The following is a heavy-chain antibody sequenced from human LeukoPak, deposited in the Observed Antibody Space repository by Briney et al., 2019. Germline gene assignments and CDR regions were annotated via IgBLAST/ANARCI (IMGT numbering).Heavy chain of an antibody. CDR3: ARGEDTDYGDYGTSRLRHDFDY. CDR2: ISSSSSYI. J-gene: IGHJ4*02. D-gene: IGHD4-17*01. V-gene: IGHV3-21*01. Sequence: NPGGSLRLSCAASGFTFSSYSMNWVRQAPGKGLEWVSSISSSSSYIYYADSVKGRFTISRDNAKNSLYLQMNSLRAEDTAVYYCARGEDTDYGDYGTSRLRHDFDYWGQGTLVTVSS. CDR1: GFTFSSYS.